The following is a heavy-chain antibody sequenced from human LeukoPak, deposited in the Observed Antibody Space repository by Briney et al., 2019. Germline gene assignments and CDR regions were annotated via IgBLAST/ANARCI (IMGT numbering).Heavy chain of an antibody. D-gene: IGHD4-23*01. Sequence: GGSLRLSCAASGFTFSSYEMNWVRQAPGKGLEWVAVISYDGSNKYYTDSVKGRFTISRDNSKNTLYLQMNSLRAEDTAVYYCARDGETVAFDYWGQGTLVTVSS. V-gene: IGHV3-30*10. J-gene: IGHJ4*02. CDR2: ISYDGSNK. CDR1: GFTFSSYE. CDR3: ARDGETVAFDY.